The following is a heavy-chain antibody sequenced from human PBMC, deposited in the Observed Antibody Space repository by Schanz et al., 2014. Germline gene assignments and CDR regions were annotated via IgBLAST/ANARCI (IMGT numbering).Heavy chain of an antibody. CDR1: GGSFSGYY. D-gene: IGHD2-2*01. J-gene: IGHJ4*02. CDR2: INQRGDT. CDR3: ARLYCSTPGCYVSPNGFAKDY. V-gene: IGHV4-34*01. Sequence: QVQLQQWGAGLLKPSETLSLTCAVSGGSFSGYYWSWIRQPPDTGLEWIGEINQRGDTNYNPSLKSRLTISFDTSNNQFPLKLRSVTAADTAVYYCARLYCSTPGCYVSPNGFAKDYWGQGTLVTVSS.